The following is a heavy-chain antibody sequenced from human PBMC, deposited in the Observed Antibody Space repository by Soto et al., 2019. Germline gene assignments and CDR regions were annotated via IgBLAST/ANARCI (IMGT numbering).Heavy chain of an antibody. Sequence: QVQLVQSGAEVKKPGASVKVSCKASGYTFTSYGISWVRQAPGQGLEWMGWISAYNGNTNYAQKLQGRVTMTTDTSTSTAYLELRSLRSDDTAVYYCARAYRGDGRTGRRFDPWGQGTLVTVSS. CDR3: ARAYRGDGRTGRRFDP. J-gene: IGHJ5*02. CDR1: GYTFTSYG. V-gene: IGHV1-18*01. D-gene: IGHD2-21*01. CDR2: ISAYNGNT.